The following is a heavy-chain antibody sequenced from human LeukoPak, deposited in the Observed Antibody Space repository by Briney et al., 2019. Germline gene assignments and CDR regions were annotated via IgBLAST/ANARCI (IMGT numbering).Heavy chain of an antibody. J-gene: IGHJ6*03. D-gene: IGHD3-10*01. CDR2: IWYDGSNI. CDR1: GFMFSDYG. Sequence: GRSLRLSCAASGFMFSDYGMHWVRQAPGKGLGWVAAIWYDGSNIFYADSVKGRFTISRDNSKNALYLQMNSPRAEDTADYYCAKEGDRGEALYYYYMDVWGNGTTVTVSS. V-gene: IGHV3-33*06. CDR3: AKEGDRGEALYYYYMDV.